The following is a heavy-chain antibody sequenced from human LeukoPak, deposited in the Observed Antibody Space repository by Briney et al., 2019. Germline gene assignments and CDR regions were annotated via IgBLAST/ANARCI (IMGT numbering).Heavy chain of an antibody. V-gene: IGHV3-48*03. J-gene: IGHJ4*02. Sequence: PGGSLRLSCAASGFTFSSYEMNWVRQAPGKGLEWVSYISSSGSTIYYADSMKGRFTISRDNAKNSLYLQMNSLRAEDTAVYYRALYDFWSGYSPDYWGEGTLVTVSS. CDR2: ISSSGSTI. CDR3: ALYDFWSGYSPDY. CDR1: GFTFSSYE. D-gene: IGHD3-3*01.